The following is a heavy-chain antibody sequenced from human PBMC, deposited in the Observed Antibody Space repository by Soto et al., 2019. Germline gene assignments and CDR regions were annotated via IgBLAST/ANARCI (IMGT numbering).Heavy chain of an antibody. CDR3: ARDRVTHKKWEPTESNWFDY. CDR1: GYTFTSYG. J-gene: IGHJ5*01. CDR2: ISAYNGNT. Sequence: GASVKVSCKASGYTFTSYGISWVRQAPGQGLEWMGWISAYNGNTNYAQKLQGRVTMTTDTSTSTAYMELRSLRSDDTAVYYCARDRVTHKKWEPTESNWFDYWGQGTLVTVSS. V-gene: IGHV1-18*01. D-gene: IGHD1-26*01.